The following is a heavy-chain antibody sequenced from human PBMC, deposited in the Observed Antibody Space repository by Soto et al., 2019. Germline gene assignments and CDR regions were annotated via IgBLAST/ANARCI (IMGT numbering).Heavy chain of an antibody. CDR1: GYTFTHFY. J-gene: IGHJ4*02. V-gene: IGHV1-18*01. Sequence: QVQLEQSGAEVKKPGDSVKVSCKASGYTFTHFYITWVRQAPGQGLEWMGAISPHNFNTNYAQKFRGRVTLTTEKSTNTAYMELRSLTSDHTAVYYCAIDEGGYDILTGYYKAHHFDYWGQGVPVTVSS. CDR2: ISPHNFNT. CDR3: AIDEGGYDILTGYYKAHHFDY. D-gene: IGHD3-9*01.